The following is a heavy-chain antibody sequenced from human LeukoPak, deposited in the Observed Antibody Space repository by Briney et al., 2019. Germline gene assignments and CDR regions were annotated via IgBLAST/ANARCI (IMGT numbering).Heavy chain of an antibody. CDR2: IDHSGST. V-gene: IGHV4-34*01. Sequence: SETLSLTCAVYGGSFSGYYWNWIRQPPGKGLEWIGEIDHSGSTNYNPSLKSRVTISVDTSKNHFSLKLSSVTAADTAVYYCAREAGIAAAIXWFDPWGQGTLVXVSS. CDR3: AREAGIAAAIXWFDP. CDR1: GGSFSGYY. J-gene: IGHJ5*02. D-gene: IGHD6-13*01.